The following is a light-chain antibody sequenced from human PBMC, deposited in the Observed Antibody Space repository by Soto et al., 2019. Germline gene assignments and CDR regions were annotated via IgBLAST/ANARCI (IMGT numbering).Light chain of an antibody. CDR2: EDN. Sequence: QSVLTQPPSVSAAPGQTVTISCSGSSSNIGKNSVSWYQHLPGTAPKLLIFEDNKQASGIPDRFSGSKSGTSATLGITGLQAGDEADYYCGTWDSSLIAGVFGGGTKLTVL. J-gene: IGLJ3*02. CDR3: GTWDSSLIAGV. V-gene: IGLV1-51*02. CDR1: SSNIGKNS.